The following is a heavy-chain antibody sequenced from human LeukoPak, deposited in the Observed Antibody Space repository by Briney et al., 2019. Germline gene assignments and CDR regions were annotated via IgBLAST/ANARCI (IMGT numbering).Heavy chain of an antibody. CDR1: GYPFTTYY. J-gene: IGHJ5*02. Sequence: ASVKVSCKASGYPFTTYYIHWVRQAPGQGLEWMGMISPNDISTSYAQKFQGRVTMTRDTSTSTVYMDLNNLRSEDTAVYYCARISWGMGVTVGWFDPWGQGTLVTVSS. CDR2: ISPNDIST. D-gene: IGHD1-26*01. V-gene: IGHV1-46*01. CDR3: ARISWGMGVTVGWFDP.